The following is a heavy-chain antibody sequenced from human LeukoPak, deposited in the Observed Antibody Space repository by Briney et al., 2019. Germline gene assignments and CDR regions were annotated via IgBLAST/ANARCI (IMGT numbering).Heavy chain of an antibody. CDR3: ASLSLGHY. CDR2: IYSGGGT. Sequence: PGGSLGLSCAASGFTVSNNYMSWVRQAPGKGLEWVSVIYSGGGTYYADSVKGRFTISRDTSKNTLSLQMNSLRAEDTAVYYCASLSLGHYWGQGTLVTVSS. CDR1: GFTVSNNY. V-gene: IGHV3-53*01. J-gene: IGHJ4*02. D-gene: IGHD6-6*01.